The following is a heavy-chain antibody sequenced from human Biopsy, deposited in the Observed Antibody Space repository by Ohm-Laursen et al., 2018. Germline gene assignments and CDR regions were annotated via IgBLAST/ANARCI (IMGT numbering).Heavy chain of an antibody. D-gene: IGHD2-2*01. V-gene: IGHV4-59*01. Sequence: SETLSLTCTVSGASIDDYYWIWIRQAPGKTLEWIASINYRGNTNYNPSLKSRVTMSAHTSTNQFSLKLNSVTAADTAVYYCARDKITYCTSTSCDYFGLDVWGQGTTVTVSS. CDR3: ARDKITYCTSTSCDYFGLDV. CDR1: GASIDDYY. CDR2: INYRGNT. J-gene: IGHJ6*02.